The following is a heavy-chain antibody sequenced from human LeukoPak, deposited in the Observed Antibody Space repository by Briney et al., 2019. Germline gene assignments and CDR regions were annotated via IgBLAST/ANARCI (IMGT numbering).Heavy chain of an antibody. CDR3: ASYYYSDSGTESHH. J-gene: IGHJ1*01. CDR2: IDQSGST. Sequence: PSETLSLTCTVSGGSISGSCCYWGWIRQTPGKDLEWIGEIDQSGSTNYNPSLKSRVTISVDTSKNQFSLKVNSVTAADTAVYYCASYYYSDSGTESHHWGQGTLVTVSS. CDR1: GGSISGSCCY. V-gene: IGHV4-39*07. D-gene: IGHD3-10*01.